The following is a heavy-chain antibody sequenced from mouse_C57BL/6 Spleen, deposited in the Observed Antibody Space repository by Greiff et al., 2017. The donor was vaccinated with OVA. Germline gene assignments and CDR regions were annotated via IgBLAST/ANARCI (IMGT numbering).Heavy chain of an antibody. V-gene: IGHV1-50*01. CDR1: GYTFTSYW. CDR3: ARGSSYDDY. J-gene: IGHJ2*01. CDR2: IDPSDSYT. D-gene: IGHD1-1*01. Sequence: VQLQQPGAELVKPGASVKLSCKASGYTFTSYWMQWVKQRPGQGLEWIGEIDPSDSYTNYNQKFKGKATLTVDTSSSTAYMQLSSLTSEDSAVYYCARGSSYDDYWGQGTTLTVSS.